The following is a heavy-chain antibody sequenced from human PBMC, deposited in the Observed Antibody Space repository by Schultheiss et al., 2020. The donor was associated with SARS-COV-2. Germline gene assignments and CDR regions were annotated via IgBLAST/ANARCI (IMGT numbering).Heavy chain of an antibody. D-gene: IGHD3-22*01. CDR2: IWYDGSNK. J-gene: IGHJ3*02. Sequence: GESLKISCAASGFTFSSYGMHWVRQAPGKGLEWVAVIWYDGSNKYYADSVKGRFTISRDNSKNTLYLQMNSLRAEDTAVYYCARAGTYYYDSSGYYEGAVGAFDIWGQGTMVTVSS. CDR1: GFTFSSYG. V-gene: IGHV3-33*01. CDR3: ARAGTYYYDSSGYYEGAVGAFDI.